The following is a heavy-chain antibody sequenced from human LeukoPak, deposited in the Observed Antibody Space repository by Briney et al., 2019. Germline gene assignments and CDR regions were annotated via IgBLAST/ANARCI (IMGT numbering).Heavy chain of an antibody. V-gene: IGHV3-15*01. J-gene: IGHJ4*02. CDR1: GFTFSNAW. Sequence: GGSLRLSCAASGFTFSNAWMSWVRQAPGKGLEWVGRIKSKTDGGTTDYAAPVKGRLTISRDDSKNTLYLQMNSLKTEDTAVYYCTTEFLEWLPSFDYWGQGTLVTVSS. CDR2: IKSKTDGGTT. CDR3: TTEFLEWLPSFDY. D-gene: IGHD3-3*01.